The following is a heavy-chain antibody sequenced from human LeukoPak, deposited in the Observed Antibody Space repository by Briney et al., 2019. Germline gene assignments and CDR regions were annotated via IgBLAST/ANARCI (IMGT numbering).Heavy chain of an antibody. V-gene: IGHV1-69*13. D-gene: IGHD6-13*01. CDR1: GGTFSSYA. CDR2: IIPIFGTA. Sequence: SVKVSCKASGGTFSSYAISWVRQAPGQGLEWMGGIIPIFGTANYAQKFQGRVTITADESTSTAYMELSSLRSEDTAVYYCARERAXAGKAXFDYWXQGTLVTVSS. CDR3: ARERAXAGKAXFDY. J-gene: IGHJ4*02.